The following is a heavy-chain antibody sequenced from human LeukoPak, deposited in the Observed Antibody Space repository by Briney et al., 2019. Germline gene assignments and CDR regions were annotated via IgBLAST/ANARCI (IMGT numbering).Heavy chain of an antibody. J-gene: IGHJ5*01. D-gene: IGHD3-16*01. V-gene: IGHV4-61*02. Sequence: PSGTLSLTCTASGGSISRGGYYGSWIRQPPGKGLEWIGRIYTSGSTNYNPSLKSRVTISVDTSKNQFSLKLSSVTAADTAVYNCARVGGSAYPSTGFDFWGQGTLVTVSS. CDR3: ARVGGSAYPSTGFDF. CDR2: IYTSGST. CDR1: GGSISRGGYY.